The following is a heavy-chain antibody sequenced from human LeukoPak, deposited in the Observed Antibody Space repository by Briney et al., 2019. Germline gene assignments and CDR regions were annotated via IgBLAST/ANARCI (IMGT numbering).Heavy chain of an antibody. CDR1: GGSISTYY. CDR2: IHCSGTT. J-gene: IGHJ4*02. CDR3: ARMGGYSGYATH. V-gene: IGHV4-59*08. Sequence: SETLSLTCTVSGGSISTYYWSWIRQPPGKGLEWIGYIHCSGTTNYNPSLKNRVTISLDTSKNQFSLNLSSVTAADTAVYYCARMGGYSGYATHWGQGTLVTVSS. D-gene: IGHD5-12*01.